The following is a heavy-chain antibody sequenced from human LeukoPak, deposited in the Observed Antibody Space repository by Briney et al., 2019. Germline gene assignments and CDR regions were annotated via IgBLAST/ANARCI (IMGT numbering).Heavy chain of an antibody. J-gene: IGHJ4*02. CDR2: ISGNAGST. D-gene: IGHD3-3*01. CDR3: AKDGLQFSEWLPPLGY. Sequence: GRSLRLSCAASGFTLSSYAMSWVRQARGKGLEWVSRISGNAGSTYYADSVKGRFTISRDITKNTLYLQMNSLRAEDTAVYYCAKDGLQFSEWLPPLGYWGQGTLVTVSS. V-gene: IGHV3-23*01. CDR1: GFTLSSYA.